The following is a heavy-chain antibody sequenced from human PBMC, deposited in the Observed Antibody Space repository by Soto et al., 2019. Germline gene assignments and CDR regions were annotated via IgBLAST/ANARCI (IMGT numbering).Heavy chain of an antibody. V-gene: IGHV1-24*01. D-gene: IGHD3-10*01. CDR3: ATPRGGRITMVRGVPRWVFHFDY. J-gene: IGHJ4*02. Sequence: ASVKVSCKVSGYTLTELSMHWVRQAPGKGLEWMGGFDPEDGETIYAQKFQGRVTMTEDTSTDTAYMELSSLRSEDTAVYYCATPRGGRITMVRGVPRWVFHFDYWGQGTLVTVSS. CDR2: FDPEDGET. CDR1: GYTLTELS.